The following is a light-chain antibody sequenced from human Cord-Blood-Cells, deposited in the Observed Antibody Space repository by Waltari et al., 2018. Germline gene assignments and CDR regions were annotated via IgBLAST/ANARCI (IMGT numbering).Light chain of an antibody. V-gene: IGLV2-8*01. CDR2: EVS. CDR1: SSDVGGYNY. Sequence: QSALTQPPSASGSTGQSVTISCTGTSSDVGGYNYVSWYQQHPGKAPKLMIYEVSKWPSGVPDRFSGSKSGNTASLTVSGLQAEDEADYYCSSYAGSNNLVFGGGTKLTVL. J-gene: IGLJ3*02. CDR3: SSYAGSNNLV.